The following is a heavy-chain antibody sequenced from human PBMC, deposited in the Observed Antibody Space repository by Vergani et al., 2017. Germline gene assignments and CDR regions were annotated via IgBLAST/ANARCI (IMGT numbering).Heavy chain of an antibody. CDR3: AREAAYYYDSSGYEHIPFDY. Sequence: QVQLVQSGAEVKKPGASVKVSCKASGYTFTSYGISWVRQAPGQGLEWMGWISAYNGNTNYAQKLQGRVTMTTDTSTSTAYMELRSLRSDDTAVYYCAREAAYYYDSSGYEHIPFDYWGQGTLVTVSS. J-gene: IGHJ4*02. D-gene: IGHD3-22*01. V-gene: IGHV1-18*01. CDR1: GYTFTSYG. CDR2: ISAYNGNT.